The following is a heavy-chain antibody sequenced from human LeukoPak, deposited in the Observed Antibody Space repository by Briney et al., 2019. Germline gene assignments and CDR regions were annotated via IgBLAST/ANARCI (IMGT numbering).Heavy chain of an antibody. CDR2: ISWNSGSI. J-gene: IGHJ4*02. V-gene: IGHV3-9*03. D-gene: IGHD1-26*01. Sequence: GGSLRLSCAASGFTFDDYAMHWVRQAPGKGLEWVSGISWNSGSIGYADSVKGRFTISRDNAKNSLYLQMNSLRAEDMALYYCAKDMSYSGSNYYFDYWGQGTLVTVSS. CDR3: AKDMSYSGSNYYFDY. CDR1: GFTFDDYA.